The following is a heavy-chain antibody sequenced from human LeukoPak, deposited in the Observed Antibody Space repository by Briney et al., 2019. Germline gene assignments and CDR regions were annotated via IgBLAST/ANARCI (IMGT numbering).Heavy chain of an antibody. J-gene: IGHJ4*02. Sequence: SETLSLTCAAYGGSFSGYYWSWIRQPPGKGLEWIGEINHSGSTNYNPSLKSRVTISVDTSKNQFSLKLSSVTAADAAVYYCARLLYYYDSSGYYFRKLYFDYWGQGTLVTVSS. D-gene: IGHD3-22*01. CDR1: GGSFSGYY. V-gene: IGHV4-34*01. CDR3: ARLLYYYDSSGYYFRKLYFDY. CDR2: INHSGST.